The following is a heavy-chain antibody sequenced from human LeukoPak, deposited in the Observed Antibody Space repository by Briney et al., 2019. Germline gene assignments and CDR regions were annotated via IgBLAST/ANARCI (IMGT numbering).Heavy chain of an antibody. CDR2: ISYDGSNK. J-gene: IGHJ3*02. CDR3: ARERFGETDDAFDI. D-gene: IGHD3-10*01. CDR1: GFTFSSYA. Sequence: GGSPRLSCAASGFTFSSYAMHWVRQAPGKGLEWVAVISYDGSNKYYADSVKGRFTISRDNSKNTLYLQMNSLRAEDTAVYYCARERFGETDDAFDIWGQGTMVTVSS. V-gene: IGHV3-30-3*01.